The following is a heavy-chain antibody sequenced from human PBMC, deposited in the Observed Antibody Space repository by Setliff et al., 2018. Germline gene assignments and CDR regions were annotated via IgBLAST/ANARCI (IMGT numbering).Heavy chain of an antibody. D-gene: IGHD2-21*02. CDR2: SSGYNGYT. J-gene: IGHJ3*01. V-gene: IGHV1-18*01. Sequence: ASVKVSCKAFGYTFAKYGTSWVRQAPGQGLEWMGWSSGYNGYTVYAQNLQGRVTMTTDTSTGTAYMELRSLTFDDTAVYYCARDWFCSGGDCSDVFDFWGQGTMVTISS. CDR3: ARDWFCSGGDCSDVFDF. CDR1: GYTFAKYG.